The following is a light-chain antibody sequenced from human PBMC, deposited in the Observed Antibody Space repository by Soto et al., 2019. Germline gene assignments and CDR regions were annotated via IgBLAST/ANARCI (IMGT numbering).Light chain of an antibody. V-gene: IGLV2-14*01. CDR3: SSHTSISTYV. Sequence: QSALTQPASVSGSPGQSITISCTGTSSDIGGYNFVSWYQQHPGKAPKLMIYDVSNRPSGVSNRFSGSKSGNTASLTISGLQAEDETDSYCSSHTSISTYVFGTGTKVTVL. J-gene: IGLJ1*01. CDR2: DVS. CDR1: SSDIGGYNF.